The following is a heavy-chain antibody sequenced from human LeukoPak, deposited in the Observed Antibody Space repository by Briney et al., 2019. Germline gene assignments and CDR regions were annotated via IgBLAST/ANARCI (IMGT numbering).Heavy chain of an antibody. Sequence: PGGSLRLSCAASGFTFSGSAMHWVRQASGRGLEWVGRITSKANSYATEYAASVKGRFTVSRDDSANTAYLQMNGLKTEDTAVYYCTRLILFPDTSTIKDSWGQGTLVTVSS. CDR1: GFTFSGSA. CDR2: ITSKANSYAT. V-gene: IGHV3-73*01. D-gene: IGHD5/OR15-5a*01. CDR3: TRLILFPDTSTIKDS. J-gene: IGHJ4*02.